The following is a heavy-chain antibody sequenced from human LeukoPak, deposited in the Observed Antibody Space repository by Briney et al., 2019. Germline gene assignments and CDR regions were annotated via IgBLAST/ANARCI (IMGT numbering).Heavy chain of an antibody. CDR1: QFTFNLHA. J-gene: IGHJ6*03. Sequence: PRGSLRLSCAASQFTFNLHAMNCVRQAPGKGLDWVAVMSFDGSHIYYADSVKGRFTISRDNSNNTLFLQMNSLNADDTAVYYCARGGTYYYQYYYMDVWGKGTTVTVSS. CDR2: MSFDGSHI. D-gene: IGHD3-16*01. CDR3: ARGGTYYYQYYYMDV. V-gene: IGHV3-30*01.